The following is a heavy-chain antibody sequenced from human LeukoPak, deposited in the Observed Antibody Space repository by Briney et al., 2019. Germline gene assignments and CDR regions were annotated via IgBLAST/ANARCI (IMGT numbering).Heavy chain of an antibody. V-gene: IGHV4-59*12. J-gene: IGHJ4*02. D-gene: IGHD2-21*02. CDR1: GGSISSYY. CDR2: IYYSGST. CDR3: AGGQRGRPIVVVTATLDY. Sequence: LSETLSLTCTVSGGSISSYYWSWIRQPPGKGLEWIGYIYYSGSTNYNPSLKSRVTISVDTSKNQFSLKLSSVTAADTAVYYCAGGQRGRPIVVVTATLDYWGQGTLVTVSS.